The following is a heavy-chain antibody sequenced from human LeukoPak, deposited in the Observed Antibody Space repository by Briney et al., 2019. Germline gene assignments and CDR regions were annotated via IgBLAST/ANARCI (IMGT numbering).Heavy chain of an antibody. CDR1: GYTFSSYA. CDR3: VKGRITMVRGVFDY. D-gene: IGHD3-10*01. CDR2: ISSNGGST. V-gene: IGHV3-64D*09. Sequence: GGSLRLSCSASGYTFSSYAMHWVRQAPGKGLEYVSAISSNGGSTYYADSVKGRFTISRDNSKNTLYLQMSSLRAEDTAVYYCVKGRITMVRGVFDYWGQGTPVTVSS. J-gene: IGHJ4*02.